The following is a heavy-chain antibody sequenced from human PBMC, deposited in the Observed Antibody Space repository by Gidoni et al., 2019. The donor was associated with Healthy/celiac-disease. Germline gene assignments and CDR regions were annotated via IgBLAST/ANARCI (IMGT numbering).Heavy chain of an antibody. CDR2: FDPEDGET. CDR3: ATSITKRATPFDY. V-gene: IGHV1-24*01. D-gene: IGHD1-20*01. CDR1: GYTLPELS. Sequence: QVHLLQSGAEVKKPGASVKVSCKVSGYTLPELSMHWVRQSPGKGLEWMGSFDPEDGETVYAQKFRGRVTMTEDTSTDTSYMELSSLRSEDTAMYYCATSITKRATPFDYWGQGTLVTVSS. J-gene: IGHJ4*02.